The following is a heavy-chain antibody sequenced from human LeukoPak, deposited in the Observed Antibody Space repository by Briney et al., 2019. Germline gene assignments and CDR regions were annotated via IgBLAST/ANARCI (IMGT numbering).Heavy chain of an antibody. CDR2: IIPIFGTA. CDR3: ARESYYYDSSGYLLGY. V-gene: IGHV1-69*05. Sequence: SVKVSCKASGGTFSSYAISWVRQAPGQGLEWMGGIIPIFGTANYAQKFQGRVTMTRDTSTSTVYMELSSLRSEDTAVYYCARESYYYDSSGYLLGYWGQGTPVTVSS. D-gene: IGHD3-22*01. J-gene: IGHJ4*02. CDR1: GGTFSSYA.